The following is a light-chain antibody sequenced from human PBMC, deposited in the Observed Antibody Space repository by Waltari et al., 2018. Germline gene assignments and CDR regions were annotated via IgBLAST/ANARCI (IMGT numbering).Light chain of an antibody. CDR3: SAWDHSLNGRV. CDR2: HTN. V-gene: IGLV1-44*01. CDR1: SSNIGRDT. Sequence: QSVLTQPPSASGTPGQRVTISCSGSSSNIGRDTVNWYQQPPGTAPKHLIHHTNERPSGVPDRFSGSKSGTSASLAISGLQSDDEADYYCSAWDHSLNGRVFGGGTKLTVL. J-gene: IGLJ3*02.